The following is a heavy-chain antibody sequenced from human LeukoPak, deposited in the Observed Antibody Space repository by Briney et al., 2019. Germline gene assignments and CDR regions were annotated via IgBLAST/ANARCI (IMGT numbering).Heavy chain of an antibody. D-gene: IGHD6-13*01. CDR2: INHSGST. V-gene: IGHV4-34*01. CDR1: GGSFSGYY. J-gene: IGHJ4*02. CDR3: ARGAAAGTLDY. Sequence: SETLSLTCAVYGGSFSGYYWSWIRQPPGKGLEWIGEINHSGSTNYNPSLKSQVTISVDTSKNQFSLKLSSVTAADTAVYYCARGAAAGTLDYWGQGTLVTVSS.